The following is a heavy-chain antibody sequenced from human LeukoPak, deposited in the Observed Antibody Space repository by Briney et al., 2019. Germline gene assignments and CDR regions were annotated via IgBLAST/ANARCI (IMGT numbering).Heavy chain of an antibody. D-gene: IGHD3-22*01. V-gene: IGHV3-21*01. CDR1: GFTFSSYS. J-gene: IGHJ4*02. CDR3: TRDLTTYYYDSSGPLGY. CDR2: ISSSSSYI. Sequence: GSLRLSCAASGFTFSSYSMNWVRQAPGKGLEWVSSISSSSSYIYYADSVKGRFTISRDNAKNSLYLQMNSLRAEDTAVYYCTRDLTTYYYDSSGPLGYWGQGTLVTVSS.